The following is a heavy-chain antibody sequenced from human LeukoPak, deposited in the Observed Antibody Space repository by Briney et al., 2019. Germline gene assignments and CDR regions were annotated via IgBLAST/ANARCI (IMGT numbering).Heavy chain of an antibody. CDR1: GFTFSNYA. J-gene: IGHJ4*02. CDR3: ALSSSGFYRSYFDY. CDR2: ISGNGGGT. Sequence: PGGSLRLSCAASGFTFSNYAMSWVRQAPGKGLEWVSTISGNGGGTYYADSVKGRFTISRDNSKNTLYLQMNSLSPEDTAVYYCALSSSGFYRSYFDYWGQGTLVTVSS. D-gene: IGHD3-22*01. V-gene: IGHV3-23*01.